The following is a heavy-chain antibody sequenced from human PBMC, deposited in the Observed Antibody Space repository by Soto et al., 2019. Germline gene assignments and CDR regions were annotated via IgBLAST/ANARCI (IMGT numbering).Heavy chain of an antibody. Sequence: SETLSLTCTVSGGSISSYYWSWIRQPPGKGLEWIGYIYYSGSTNYNPSLKSRVTISVDTSKNQFSLKLSSVTAADTAVYYCARVRDSSGYYYYFDYWGQGTLVTVSS. V-gene: IGHV4-59*01. J-gene: IGHJ4*02. CDR1: GGSISSYY. CDR2: IYYSGST. D-gene: IGHD3-22*01. CDR3: ARVRDSSGYYYYFDY.